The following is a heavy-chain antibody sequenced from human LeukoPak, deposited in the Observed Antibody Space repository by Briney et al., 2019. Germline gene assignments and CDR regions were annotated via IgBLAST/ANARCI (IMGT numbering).Heavy chain of an antibody. J-gene: IGHJ4*02. CDR2: IYYSGST. V-gene: IGHV4-59*05. CDR3: ARHMGRIAVSDNFDY. CDR1: GGSISSYY. D-gene: IGHD6-19*01. Sequence: SETLSLTCTVSGGSISSYYWSWIRQTPGKGLEWIGSIYYSGSTYHNPSLKSRVTISVDASKNQFSLKLSSVTAADTAVYYCARHMGRIAVSDNFDYWGQGTLVTVSS.